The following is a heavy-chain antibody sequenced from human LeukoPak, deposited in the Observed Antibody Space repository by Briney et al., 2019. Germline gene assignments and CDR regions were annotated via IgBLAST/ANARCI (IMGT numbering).Heavy chain of an antibody. CDR3: ARCSVLRYFDWLSNWFDP. V-gene: IGHV1-24*01. D-gene: IGHD3-9*01. Sequence: ASVKVSCKVSGYTLTELSMHWVRQAPGKGLEWMGGFDPEDGETIYAQKFQGRVTMTEDTSTDTAYMELSSLKASDTAMYYCARCSVLRYFDWLSNWFDPWGQGTLVTVSS. CDR2: FDPEDGET. CDR1: GYTLTELS. J-gene: IGHJ5*02.